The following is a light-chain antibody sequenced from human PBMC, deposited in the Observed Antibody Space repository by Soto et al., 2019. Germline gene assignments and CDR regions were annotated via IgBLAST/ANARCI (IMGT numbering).Light chain of an antibody. J-gene: IGLJ1*01. CDR1: SSDVGANTY. V-gene: IGLV2-8*01. CDR2: EVT. Sequence: QSALTQPPSASGSPGQSVTISCTGTSSDVGANTYVSWYQQHPGKAPKIVIYEVTKRPSGVPDRFSGSKSGNTASLTVSGLHAEDEADYYCCSSAGTTRLFGTGTKLTVL. CDR3: CSSAGTTRL.